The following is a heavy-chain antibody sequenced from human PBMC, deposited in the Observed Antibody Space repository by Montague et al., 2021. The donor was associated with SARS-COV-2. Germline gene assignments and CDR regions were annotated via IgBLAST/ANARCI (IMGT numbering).Heavy chain of an antibody. Sequence: SLRLSCAASGFTFGDYGMSWVRQAPGKGLEWVSGIYRSGGSTGSADSVKGRFTTSRDTANNSQYLQINSLRGEATALYYWAGDGTYYYDSSGYLSRVVGAFDIWGQGTMVTVSS. CDR3: AGDGTYYYDSSGYLSRVVGAFDI. D-gene: IGHD3-22*01. CDR2: IYRSGGST. CDR1: GFTFGDYG. J-gene: IGHJ3*02. V-gene: IGHV3-20*04.